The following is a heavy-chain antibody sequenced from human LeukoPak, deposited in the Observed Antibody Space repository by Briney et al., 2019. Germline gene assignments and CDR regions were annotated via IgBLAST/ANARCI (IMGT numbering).Heavy chain of an antibody. J-gene: IGHJ4*02. Sequence: PGRSLRLSCGASGFTFSNYGMHWVRQAPGKGLEWVAVTSYDETNKYYADSVKGRFTISRDNSKNTVYLQMNSLRSEDTAVYYCARDQRYCSSARCTGFDYWGQGTLVTVSS. CDR1: GFTFSNYG. D-gene: IGHD2-2*01. CDR2: TSYDETNK. V-gene: IGHV3-30*03. CDR3: ARDQRYCSSARCTGFDY.